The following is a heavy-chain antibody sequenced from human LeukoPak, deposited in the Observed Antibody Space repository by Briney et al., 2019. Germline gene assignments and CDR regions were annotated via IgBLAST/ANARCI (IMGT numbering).Heavy chain of an antibody. CDR2: ISYDGNNT. V-gene: IGHV3-30*03. Sequence: GTSLRLSCAASGFTFSTYGMHWVRQAPGKGLEWVAVISYDGNNTYYADSTKGRFTISRDNSENTLYLQMNSLRTEDTAVYYCARDPYYDILTGPLYGVDVWGQGTTVTVSS. CDR3: ARDPYYDILTGPLYGVDV. D-gene: IGHD3-9*01. J-gene: IGHJ6*02. CDR1: GFTFSTYG.